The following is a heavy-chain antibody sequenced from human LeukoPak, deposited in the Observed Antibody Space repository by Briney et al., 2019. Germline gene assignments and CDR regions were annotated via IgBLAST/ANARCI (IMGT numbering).Heavy chain of an antibody. V-gene: IGHV1-69*05. Sequence: ASVKVSCKASGGTFSSYAISWVRQAPGQGLEWMGGIIPIFGTANYAQKFQGRVTITTDESTSTAYMELSSLRSEDTAVYYCARGDDCGGDCHDAFDIWGQGTMVTVSS. CDR3: ARGDDCGGDCHDAFDI. J-gene: IGHJ3*02. CDR1: GGTFSSYA. D-gene: IGHD2-21*02. CDR2: IIPIFGTA.